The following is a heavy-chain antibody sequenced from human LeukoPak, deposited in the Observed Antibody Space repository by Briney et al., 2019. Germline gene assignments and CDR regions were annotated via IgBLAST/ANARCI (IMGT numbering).Heavy chain of an antibody. D-gene: IGHD6-13*01. J-gene: IGHJ6*03. Sequence: GGSLRLSCAASGFTFSDYYMSWIRQAPGKGLEWVSYISSSGSTIYYADSVKGRFTISRDNAKNSLYLQMNSLRAEDTAVYYCARSGYSSSWYSPVYYYYMDVWGKGTTVTVSS. CDR3: ARSGYSSSWYSPVYYYYMDV. CDR2: ISSSGSTI. CDR1: GFTFSDYY. V-gene: IGHV3-11*01.